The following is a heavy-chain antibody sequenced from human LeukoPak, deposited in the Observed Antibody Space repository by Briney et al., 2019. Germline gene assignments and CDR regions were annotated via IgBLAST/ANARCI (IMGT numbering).Heavy chain of an antibody. CDR1: GFTFGSYS. V-gene: IGHV3-21*01. CDR2: ISSSSYI. D-gene: IGHD2-15*01. J-gene: IGHJ5*02. CDR3: AREVGVVVVAARLWFDP. Sequence: GGSLRLSCAASGFTFGSYSMNWVRQAPGKGLEWVSSISSSSYIYYADSVQGRFTISRDNAKNSLYLQMNSLRAEDTAVYYCAREVGVVVVAARLWFDPWGQGTLVTVSS.